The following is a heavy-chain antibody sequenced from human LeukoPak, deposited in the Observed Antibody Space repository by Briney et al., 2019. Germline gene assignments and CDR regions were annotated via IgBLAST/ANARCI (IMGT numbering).Heavy chain of an antibody. D-gene: IGHD3-10*01. CDR3: AREKGTLIRAMAFEM. Sequence: PGGSLRLSCAASGFTFSNSAMNWVRQAPGKGLEWVSAISGSGGSTYYADSVKGRFTISRDNAQNSLYLQINSLRAEDTAVYYCAREKGTLIRAMAFEMWGQGTMVTVSS. CDR2: ISGSGGST. J-gene: IGHJ3*02. V-gene: IGHV3-23*01. CDR1: GFTFSNSA.